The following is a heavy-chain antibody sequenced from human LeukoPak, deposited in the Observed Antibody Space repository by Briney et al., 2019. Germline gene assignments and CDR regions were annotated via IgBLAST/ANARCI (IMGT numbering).Heavy chain of an antibody. Sequence: GGSLRLSCAASGFTFSSYDMHWGRQATGEGLEWVSAIGTAADTYYSGSVKGRFTISRDNAKDSSYLQMNNLKAEDTAVYYCARGSRAVRWYFDLWGRGTLVTVSS. D-gene: IGHD6-19*01. CDR2: IGTAADT. J-gene: IGHJ2*01. CDR3: ARGSRAVRWYFDL. V-gene: IGHV3-13*01. CDR1: GFTFSSYD.